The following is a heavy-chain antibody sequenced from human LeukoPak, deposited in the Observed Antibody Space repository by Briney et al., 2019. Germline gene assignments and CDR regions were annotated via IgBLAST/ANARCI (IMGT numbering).Heavy chain of an antibody. CDR2: IIPIFGTA. Sequence: SVKVSCKASGGTFSSYAISWVRQAPGQGLEWMGRIIPIFGTANYAQKFQGRVTITTDESTSTAYMELSSLRSEDTAVYYCARVLTTYGTGFDPWGQGTLVTASS. CDR1: GGTFSSYA. D-gene: IGHD4-17*01. V-gene: IGHV1-69*05. CDR3: ARVLTTYGTGFDP. J-gene: IGHJ5*02.